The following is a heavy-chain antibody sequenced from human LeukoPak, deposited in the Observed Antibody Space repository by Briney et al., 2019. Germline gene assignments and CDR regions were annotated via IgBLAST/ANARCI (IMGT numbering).Heavy chain of an antibody. V-gene: IGHV3-23*01. CDR1: GWTFTTYA. D-gene: IGHD5/OR15-5a*01. J-gene: IGHJ5*02. Sequence: PGGAVSLSCAGSGWTFTTYAMNGVRQARGKGVDRVSAISDSGSSTYYADRVTSRLAISRDNPKNTMYLQMNSLRVEDTAVYYCAKASVCPSWFDPWVQGTLVIVSS. CDR2: ISDSGSST. CDR3: AKASVCPSWFDP.